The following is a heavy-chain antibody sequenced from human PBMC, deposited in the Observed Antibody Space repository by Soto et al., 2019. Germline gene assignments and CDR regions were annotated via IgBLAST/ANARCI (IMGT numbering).Heavy chain of an antibody. V-gene: IGHV3-23*01. J-gene: IGHJ4*02. CDR1: GFTFSSCA. CDR3: AKYHNLDY. D-gene: IGHD3-10*01. Sequence: EVQLLESGGGLVQPGGSLRLPFEPSGFTFSSCALSWVRQAPGKGLDWVSSISDSGGNTNYADSVKGRFTISRDNSKNTLYLQMSSLRAGDTAVYYCAKYHNLDYWGQGTLVTVSS. CDR2: ISDSGGNT.